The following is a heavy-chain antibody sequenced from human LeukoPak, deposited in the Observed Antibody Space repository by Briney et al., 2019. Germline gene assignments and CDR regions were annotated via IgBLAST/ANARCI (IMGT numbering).Heavy chain of an antibody. V-gene: IGHV3-11*04. Sequence: GGSLRLSCAASGFTFSDYYMSWIRQAPGKGLEWVSYISSSGSTIYYADSVKGRFTISRDNAKNPLYLQMNSLRAEDTAVYYCARDGVTYSSGWYTEFDYWGQGTLVTVSS. CDR1: GFTFSDYY. CDR3: ARDGVTYSSGWYTEFDY. CDR2: ISSSGSTI. D-gene: IGHD6-19*01. J-gene: IGHJ4*02.